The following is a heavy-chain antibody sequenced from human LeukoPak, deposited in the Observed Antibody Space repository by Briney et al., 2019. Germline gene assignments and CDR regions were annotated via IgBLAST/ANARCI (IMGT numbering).Heavy chain of an antibody. D-gene: IGHD3-3*01. CDR3: ASPLRFLEWFDY. Sequence: SETLSLTCTVSGYSISSGYYWGWIRQPPGKGLEWIGSIHHSGSTYYNPSLKSRVTISVDPSKNQFSLKLSSVTAADTAVYYCASPLRFLEWFDYWGKGTLVTVSS. J-gene: IGHJ5*01. CDR2: IHHSGST. V-gene: IGHV4-38-2*02. CDR1: GYSISSGYY.